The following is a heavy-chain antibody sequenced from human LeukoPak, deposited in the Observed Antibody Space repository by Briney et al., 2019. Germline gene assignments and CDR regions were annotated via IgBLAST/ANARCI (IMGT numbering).Heavy chain of an antibody. CDR1: GFTFSSYA. Sequence: PGGSLRLSCAASGFTFSSYAMSWVRQAPGKGLEWVSAISGSGGSTYYADSVEGRFTISRDNSENTLYLQMNSLRAEDTAVYYCAKPPPLQPKTFDYWGQGTLVTVSS. D-gene: IGHD1-14*01. CDR2: ISGSGGST. V-gene: IGHV3-23*01. J-gene: IGHJ4*02. CDR3: AKPPPLQPKTFDY.